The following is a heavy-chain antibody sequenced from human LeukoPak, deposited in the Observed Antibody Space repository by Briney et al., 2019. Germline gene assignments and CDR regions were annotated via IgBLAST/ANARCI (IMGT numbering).Heavy chain of an antibody. Sequence: PGGSLRLSCAASGFTFSSYSMNWVRQAPGKGLEWVAVISYDGSNKYYADSVKGRFTISKDNAKNTVYLQMNSLRAEDTAVYYCVSFYETYWGRGTLVTVSS. CDR3: VSFYETY. D-gene: IGHD2/OR15-2a*01. J-gene: IGHJ4*02. CDR2: ISYDGSNK. CDR1: GFTFSSYS. V-gene: IGHV3-30*03.